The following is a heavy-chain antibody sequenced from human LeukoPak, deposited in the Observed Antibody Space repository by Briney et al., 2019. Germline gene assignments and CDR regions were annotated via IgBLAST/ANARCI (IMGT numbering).Heavy chain of an antibody. D-gene: IGHD3-10*01. CDR3: AREQGSGSSSFDY. V-gene: IGHV4-31*03. Sequence: PSETLSLTCTVSGGSISSGGYYWSWIRQHPGKGLEWIGYIYYSGSTYYNPSLKSRVTISVDTSKNQFSLKLSSVTAADTAVYYCAREQGSGSSSFDYWGQGTLVTVSS. CDR1: GGSISSGGYY. J-gene: IGHJ4*02. CDR2: IYYSGST.